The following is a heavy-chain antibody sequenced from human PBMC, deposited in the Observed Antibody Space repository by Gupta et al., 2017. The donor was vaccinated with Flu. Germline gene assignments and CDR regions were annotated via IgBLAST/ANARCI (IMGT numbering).Heavy chain of an antibody. CDR2: SKNKASGYTT. J-gene: IGHJ4*02. D-gene: IGHD5-18*01. CDR3: IRDWNTAMFD. CDR1: GFTFSDPY. V-gene: IGHV3-72*01. Sequence: EVQLVESGGGLVQPGGSLRLSCAASGFTFSDPYMDWVRQTPGKGLEWFARSKNKASGYTTQYAASVKGRFIISRDDSKNSLSLQMNSLNTEDTAIYYCIRDWNTAMFDWGQGALVTVSS.